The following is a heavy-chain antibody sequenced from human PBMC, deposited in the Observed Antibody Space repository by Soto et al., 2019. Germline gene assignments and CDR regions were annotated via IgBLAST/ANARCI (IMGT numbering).Heavy chain of an antibody. D-gene: IGHD6-19*01. Sequence: EVQLVESGGGLVQPGGSPRLSCAASGFTFSSYWMSWVRQAPGKGLEWVANIKQDGSEKYYVDSVKGRFTISRDNAKNSLYLQMNSLRAEDTAVYYCARAGIAVAGTGAHFDYWGQGTLVTVSS. CDR1: GFTFSSYW. V-gene: IGHV3-7*01. J-gene: IGHJ4*02. CDR3: ARAGIAVAGTGAHFDY. CDR2: IKQDGSEK.